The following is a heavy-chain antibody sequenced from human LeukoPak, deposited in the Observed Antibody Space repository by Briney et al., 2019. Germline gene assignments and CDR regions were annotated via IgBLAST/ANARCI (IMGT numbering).Heavy chain of an antibody. Sequence: GGSLRLSCAASGFTFSSYWMSWVRQAPGKGLEWVANIKQDGSEKCYVDSVKGRFTISRDNAKNSLYLQMNSLRAEDTAVYYCARRRGISMVRGVRDYYYGMDVWGKGTTVTVSS. CDR1: GFTFSSYW. CDR2: IKQDGSEK. V-gene: IGHV3-7*03. D-gene: IGHD3-10*01. J-gene: IGHJ6*04. CDR3: ARRRGISMVRGVRDYYYGMDV.